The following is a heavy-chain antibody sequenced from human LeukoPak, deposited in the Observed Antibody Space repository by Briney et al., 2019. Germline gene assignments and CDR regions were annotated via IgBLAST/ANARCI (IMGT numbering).Heavy chain of an antibody. Sequence: KPSETLSLTCTVSGGSISSSSYYWGWIRQPPGKGLEWIGSIYYSGSTYYNPSLKSRVTISVDTSKNQFSLKLSSVTAADTAVYYCARHVGFITMVRGVINNNWFDPWGQGTLVTVSS. CDR1: GGSISSSSYY. CDR3: ARHVGFITMVRGVINNNWFDP. CDR2: IYYSGST. J-gene: IGHJ5*02. D-gene: IGHD3-10*01. V-gene: IGHV4-39*01.